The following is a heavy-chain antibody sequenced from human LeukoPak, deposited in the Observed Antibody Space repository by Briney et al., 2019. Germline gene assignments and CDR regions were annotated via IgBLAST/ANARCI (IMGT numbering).Heavy chain of an antibody. J-gene: IGHJ5*02. V-gene: IGHV1-18*01. CDR2: ISAYNGNT. CDR3: ARAGDYYDSSGYYYRSWFDP. CDR1: GYTFTSYG. D-gene: IGHD3-22*01. Sequence: ASVKVSCKASGYTFTSYGISWVRQAPGQGLEWMGWISAYNGNTNYAQKLQGRVTMTTDTSTSTAYMELRSLRSEDTAVYYCARAGDYYDSSGYYYRSWFDPWGQGTLVTVSS.